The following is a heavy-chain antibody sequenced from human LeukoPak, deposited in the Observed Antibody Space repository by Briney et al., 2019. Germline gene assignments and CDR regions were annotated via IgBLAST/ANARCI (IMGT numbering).Heavy chain of an antibody. CDR2: ISSNGGST. CDR1: GFTFSSYA. V-gene: IGHV3-64D*09. CDR3: VKGYCSSISCFGDY. J-gene: IGHJ4*02. D-gene: IGHD2-2*01. Sequence: PGGSQRLSCSASGFTFSSYAMHWVRQAPGKGLEYVSAISSNGGSTYYADSVKGRFTISRDNSKNTLYLQMSSLRAEDTAVYYCVKGYCSSISCFGDYWGQGTLVTFS.